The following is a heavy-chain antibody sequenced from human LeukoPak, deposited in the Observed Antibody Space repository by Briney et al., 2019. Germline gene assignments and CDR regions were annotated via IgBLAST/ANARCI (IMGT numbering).Heavy chain of an antibody. J-gene: IGHJ4*02. Sequence: SETLSLTCTVSGDSISSNTYLWGWIRQPPGKELEWIGSISYTGSTYYNPSLKSPVIISIDTSKNQFSLKVTSVTAADTAVYYCARDPTTPPDYGDFSPHYFDYWGQGTLVTVSS. CDR1: GDSISSNTYL. CDR2: ISYTGST. CDR3: ARDPTTPPDYGDFSPHYFDY. D-gene: IGHD4-17*01. V-gene: IGHV4-39*07.